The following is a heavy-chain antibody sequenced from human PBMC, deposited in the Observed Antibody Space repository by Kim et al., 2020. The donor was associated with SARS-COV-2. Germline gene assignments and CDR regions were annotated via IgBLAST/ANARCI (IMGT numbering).Heavy chain of an antibody. V-gene: IGHV4-31*03. D-gene: IGHD2-2*01. CDR2: IYYSGST. CDR3: ASFGGMGYQLLFGHAFDI. CDR1: GGSISSGGYY. J-gene: IGHJ3*02. Sequence: SETLSLTCTVSGGSISSGGYYWSWIRQHPGKGLEWIGYIYYSGSTYYNPSLKSRVTISVDTSKNQFSLKLSSVTAADTAVYYCASFGGMGYQLLFGHAFDIWGQGTMVTVSS.